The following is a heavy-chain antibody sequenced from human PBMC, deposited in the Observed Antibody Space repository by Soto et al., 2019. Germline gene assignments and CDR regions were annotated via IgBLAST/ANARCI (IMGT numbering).Heavy chain of an antibody. D-gene: IGHD6-6*01. J-gene: IGHJ4*02. V-gene: IGHV4-34*01. CDR1: SRPTSGYY. CDR3: ARAPKVSGSSQTRPDF. CDR2: ISQSGNT. Sequence: PSETLSLTCSICSRPTSGYYWSWIRQPPGKGLEWIGEISQSGNTNYSPSLKSRVSISIDTSKKQFSLNLASVSAADTAVYYCARAPKVSGSSQTRPDFWGQGTQVTVAS.